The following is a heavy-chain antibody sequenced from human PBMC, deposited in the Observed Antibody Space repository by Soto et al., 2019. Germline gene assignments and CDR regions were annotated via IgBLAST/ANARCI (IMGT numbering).Heavy chain of an antibody. CDR3: AATEYFDYYYYYGMDV. CDR2: ISSSSSTI. V-gene: IGHV3-48*02. Sequence: PGGSLRLSCAASGFTFSSYSMNWVRQAPGKGLEWVSYISSSSSTIYYADSVKGRFTISRDNAKNSLYLQMNSLRDEDTAVYYCAATEYFDYYYYYGMDVWGQGTTVTVSS. CDR1: GFTFSSYS. D-gene: IGHD3-9*01. J-gene: IGHJ6*02.